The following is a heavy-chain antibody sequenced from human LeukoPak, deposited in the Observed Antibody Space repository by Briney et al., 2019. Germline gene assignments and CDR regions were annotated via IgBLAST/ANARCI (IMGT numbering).Heavy chain of an antibody. D-gene: IGHD3-10*01. V-gene: IGHV3-33*01. CDR3: ARGYGSESYIFDY. CDR1: GFTFSTYG. J-gene: IGHJ4*02. CDR2: IWYDGSKK. Sequence: GGSLRLSCAASGFTFSTYGMHWVRQAPGKGLGWVAVIWYDGSKKYYADSVKGRFTISRDNSMNTLYLQMSSQRAEDTAVYYCARGYGSESYIFDYWGQGTLVTVSS.